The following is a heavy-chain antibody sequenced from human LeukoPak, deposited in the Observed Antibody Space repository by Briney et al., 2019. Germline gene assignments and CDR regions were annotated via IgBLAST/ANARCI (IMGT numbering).Heavy chain of an antibody. CDR2: IYYSGST. CDR1: GGSISSSSYY. CDR3: ARQGGSDIIDY. Sequence: SDTLSLICTVSGGSISSSSYYWGWIRQPPGKGLEWIGSIYYSGSTYDDPSPKSRVTISGDTSKSQFSLKLSSVTAADTAVYYCARQGGSDIIDYWGQGTLVTVSS. J-gene: IGHJ4*02. V-gene: IGHV4-39*01. D-gene: IGHD1-26*01.